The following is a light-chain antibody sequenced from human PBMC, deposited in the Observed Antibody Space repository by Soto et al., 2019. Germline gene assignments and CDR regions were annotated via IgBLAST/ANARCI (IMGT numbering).Light chain of an antibody. Sequence: DIQMTQSPSTLSASVGDRVTITCRASQSISSWLAWYQQKPGKAPKLLIYDASSFESGVPSRVSGSGSGTEFTLTISSLQPDDFATYYCQQYNSYSSITFGQGTRLEIK. V-gene: IGKV1-5*01. J-gene: IGKJ5*01. CDR3: QQYNSYSSIT. CDR1: QSISSW. CDR2: DAS.